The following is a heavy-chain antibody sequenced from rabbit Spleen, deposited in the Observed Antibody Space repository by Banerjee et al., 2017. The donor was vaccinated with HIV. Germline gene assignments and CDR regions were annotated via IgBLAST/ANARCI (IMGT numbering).Heavy chain of an antibody. CDR3: ARGVDGGATLYAYYFKL. V-gene: IGHV1S45*01. Sequence: QEQLVESGGGLVQPEGSLTLTCKASGSDISSSYDMCWVRQAPGKGLEWIGCIYAGDGNTYYASWAKGRFTISKTSSTTVDLKMTSLTAADTATYFCARGVDGGATLYAYYFKLWGPGTLVTVS. D-gene: IGHD2-1*01. J-gene: IGHJ4*01. CDR1: GSDISSSYD. CDR2: IYAGDGNT.